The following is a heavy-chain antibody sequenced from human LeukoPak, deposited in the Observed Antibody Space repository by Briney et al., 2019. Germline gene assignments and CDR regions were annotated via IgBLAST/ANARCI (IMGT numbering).Heavy chain of an antibody. CDR2: IYYSGST. V-gene: IGHV4-59*01. J-gene: IGHJ4*02. CDR3: ARDSGYSVDY. D-gene: IGHD3-22*01. CDR1: GGSISSYY. Sequence: SETLSLTCTVPGGSISSYYWSWIRQPPGKGLEWIGYIYYSGSTNYNPSLKSRVTISVDTSKNQFSLKLSSVTAADTAVYYCARDSGYSVDYWGQGTLVTVSS.